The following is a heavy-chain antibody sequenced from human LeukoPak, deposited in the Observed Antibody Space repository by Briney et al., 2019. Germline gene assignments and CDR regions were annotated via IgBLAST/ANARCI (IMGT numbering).Heavy chain of an antibody. Sequence: GASVTVSCKASGYTFTSYGISWVRQAPGQGLEWMGWISAYNGNTNYAQKLQGRVTMTTDTSTSTAYMELRSLRSDDTAVYYCARDTITMVRGVTIDYWGQGTLVTVSS. D-gene: IGHD3-10*01. J-gene: IGHJ4*02. CDR3: ARDTITMVRGVTIDY. CDR2: ISAYNGNT. V-gene: IGHV1-18*01. CDR1: GYTFTSYG.